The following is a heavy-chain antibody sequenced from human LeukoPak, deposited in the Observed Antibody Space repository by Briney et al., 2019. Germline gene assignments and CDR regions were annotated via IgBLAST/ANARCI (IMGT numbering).Heavy chain of an antibody. D-gene: IGHD3-22*01. J-gene: IGHJ4*02. V-gene: IGHV1-24*01. Sequence: GASVTVSFKVSGYTLTELSMHWVRQAPGKGLEWMGGFDPEDGETIYAQKFQGRVTMTEDTSTDTAYMELSSLRSEDTAVYYCATEPYYYDSSGYGNYWGQGTLVTVSS. CDR3: ATEPYYYDSSGYGNY. CDR2: FDPEDGET. CDR1: GYTLTELS.